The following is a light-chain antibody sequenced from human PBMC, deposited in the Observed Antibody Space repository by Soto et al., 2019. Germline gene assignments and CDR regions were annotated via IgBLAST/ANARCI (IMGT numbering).Light chain of an antibody. CDR3: QRYGTSRGT. Sequence: EIVLTQSPGTLSLSPGERATLSCRASESVTSNQLAWYQQRPGQAPRLLIYGASTRASGIPDRFSGSGSGTDFTLTSSALEPEDFAVYYCQRYGTSRGTFGQGTKLEIK. J-gene: IGKJ2*01. V-gene: IGKV3-20*01. CDR1: ESVTSNQ. CDR2: GAS.